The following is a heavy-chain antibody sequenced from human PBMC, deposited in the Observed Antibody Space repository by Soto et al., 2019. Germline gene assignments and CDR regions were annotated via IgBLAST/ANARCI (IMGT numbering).Heavy chain of an antibody. CDR2: ISYDGSNK. V-gene: IGHV3-30*03. Sequence: ESGGGVVQPGRSLRLSCAASGFTFSSYGMHWVRQAPGKGLEWVAVISYDGSNKYYADSVKGRFTISRDNSKNTLYLQMNSLRAEDTAVYYCASYGDYVGFDYWGQGTLVTVSS. CDR3: ASYGDYVGFDY. J-gene: IGHJ4*02. D-gene: IGHD4-17*01. CDR1: GFTFSSYG.